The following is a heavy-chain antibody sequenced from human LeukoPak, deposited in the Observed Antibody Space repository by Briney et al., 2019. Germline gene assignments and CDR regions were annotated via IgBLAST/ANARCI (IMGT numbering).Heavy chain of an antibody. J-gene: IGHJ3*02. CDR2: IYSGGST. Sequence: GGSLRLSCAASGFTVSSNYMSWVRQAPGKGLEWVSVIYSGGSTYSADSVKGRFTISRDNSKNTLYLQMNSLRAEDTAVYYCARGGRDIVVVPAAADAFDIWGQGTMVTVSS. CDR1: GFTVSSNY. V-gene: IGHV3-53*01. D-gene: IGHD2-2*01. CDR3: ARGGRDIVVVPAAADAFDI.